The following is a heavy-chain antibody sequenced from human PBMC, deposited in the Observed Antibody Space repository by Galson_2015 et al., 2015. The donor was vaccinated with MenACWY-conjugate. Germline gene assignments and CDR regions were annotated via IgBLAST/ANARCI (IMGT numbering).Heavy chain of an antibody. D-gene: IGHD2-21*02. CDR2: IYPGGST. J-gene: IGHJ4*02. CDR3: AKEKKALYCGGDCYSFDK. Sequence: EWIGEIYPGGSTNYNPSLKSRVTIAVDPSKNQFSLTLTSTTAADTAVYFCAKEKKALYCGGDCYSFDKWGQGILVSVSS. V-gene: IGHV4-34*09.